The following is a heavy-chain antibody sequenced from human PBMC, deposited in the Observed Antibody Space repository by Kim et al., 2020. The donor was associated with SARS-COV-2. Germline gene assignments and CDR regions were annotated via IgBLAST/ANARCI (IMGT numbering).Heavy chain of an antibody. CDR1: GFTFSSYA. Sequence: GGSLRLSCAASGFTFSSYAMSWVRQAPGKGLEWVSAISGSGGSTYYADSVKGRFTISRDNSKNTLYLQMNSLRAEDTAVYYCAKAGNMGYCSGGSCYDTSWFDPWGQGTLVTVSS. D-gene: IGHD2-15*01. V-gene: IGHV3-23*01. CDR2: ISGSGGST. J-gene: IGHJ5*02. CDR3: AKAGNMGYCSGGSCYDTSWFDP.